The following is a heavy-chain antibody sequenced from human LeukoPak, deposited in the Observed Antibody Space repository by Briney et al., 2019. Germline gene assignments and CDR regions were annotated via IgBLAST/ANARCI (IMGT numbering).Heavy chain of an antibody. CDR3: ASTYGDYLYYFDS. J-gene: IGHJ4*02. CDR2: ISSDNTYI. CDR1: GFTFSTYS. V-gene: IGHV3-21*01. D-gene: IGHD4-17*01. Sequence: RPGGSLRLSCAASGFTFSTYSMNWVRQAPGKGLEWVSSISSDNTYIFYADSLNGRFTISRDNAKKSVYLQMNSQRAEDTAVYYCASTYGDYLYYFDSWGQGTLVTVSS.